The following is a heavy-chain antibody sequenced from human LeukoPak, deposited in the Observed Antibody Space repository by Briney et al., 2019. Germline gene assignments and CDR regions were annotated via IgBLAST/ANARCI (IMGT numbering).Heavy chain of an antibody. D-gene: IGHD5-12*01. CDR1: GFSFSDYY. CDR3: ARALYSGYAPYYFDY. V-gene: IGHV3-11*04. J-gene: IGHJ4*02. Sequence: PGGSLRLSCAASGFSFSDYYMSWIRQAPGKGLEWVSYISHSGTTIYYADSVKGRFTISRDNAKNSLYLQMNSLRAEDTAVYYCARALYSGYAPYYFDYWGQGTLVTVSS. CDR2: ISHSGTTI.